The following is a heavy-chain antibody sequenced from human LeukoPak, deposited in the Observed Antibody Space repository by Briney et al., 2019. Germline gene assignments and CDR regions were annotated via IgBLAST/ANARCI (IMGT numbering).Heavy chain of an antibody. J-gene: IGHJ4*02. D-gene: IGHD6-19*01. CDR2: IGGSGDKT. Sequence: PGGSPRLSCAASGFTFNRNAISWVRQAPGKGLEWVSTIGGSGDKTFYADSVKGRFTISRDNSKNMLHLQMSSLTGEDTALYYCVRRGDASSGWEDQDYGGQGALVSVSS. V-gene: IGHV3-23*01. CDR1: GFTFNRNA. CDR3: VRRGDASSGWEDQDY.